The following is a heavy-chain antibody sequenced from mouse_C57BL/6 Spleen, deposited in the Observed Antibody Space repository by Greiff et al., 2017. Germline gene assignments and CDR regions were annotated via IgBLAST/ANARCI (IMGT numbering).Heavy chain of an antibody. J-gene: IGHJ4*01. Sequence: EVQGVESGGGLVKPGGSLKLSCAASGFTFSSYTMSWVRQTPEKRLEWVATISGGGGNTYYPDSVKGRFTISRDNAKNTLYLQMSSLRSEDTALYYCARHRDYGSSSYAMDYWGQGTSVTVSS. D-gene: IGHD1-1*01. CDR1: GFTFSSYT. CDR2: ISGGGGNT. CDR3: ARHRDYGSSSYAMDY. V-gene: IGHV5-9*01.